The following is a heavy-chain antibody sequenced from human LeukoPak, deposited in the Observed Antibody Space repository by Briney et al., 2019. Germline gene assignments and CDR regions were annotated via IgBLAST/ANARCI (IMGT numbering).Heavy chain of an antibody. CDR2: INHSGST. D-gene: IGHD3-22*01. Sequence: SETLSLSCAVYGGSFSGYYWSWIRQPPGKGLEWIGEINHSGSTNYNPSLKSRVTISVDTSKNQFSLKLSSVTAADTAVYYCARDPDYYDSSGTNMDVWGKGTTVTVSS. CDR1: GGSFSGYY. V-gene: IGHV4-34*01. J-gene: IGHJ6*04. CDR3: ARDPDYYDSSGTNMDV.